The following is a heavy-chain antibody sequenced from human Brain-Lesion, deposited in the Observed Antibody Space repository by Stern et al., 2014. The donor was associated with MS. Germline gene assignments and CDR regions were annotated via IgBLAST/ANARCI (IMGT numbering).Heavy chain of an antibody. J-gene: IGHJ4*02. CDR2: ISWNSGTI. Sequence: QLVQSGGDLVQPGRSLRLSCAAFGFTFDDYAMHWVRQAPGKGLEWVAGISWNSGTIGYADSVKGRFTTSRDNAYSSMYLQMNSLRPEDTALYYCARDITGSSAYFAYWGQGTLVTVSS. CDR1: GFTFDDYA. D-gene: IGHD1-14*01. CDR3: ARDITGSSAYFAY. V-gene: IGHV3-9*01.